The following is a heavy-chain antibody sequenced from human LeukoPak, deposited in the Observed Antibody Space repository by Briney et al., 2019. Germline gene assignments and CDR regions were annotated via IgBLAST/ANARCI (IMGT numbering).Heavy chain of an antibody. CDR3: AREGPSSSSHYYYYMDV. V-gene: IGHV3-9*01. CDR1: GFTFDDYA. CDR2: ISWNSGSI. Sequence: GRSLRLSCAASGFTFDDYAMHWVRQAPGKGLEWVSGISWNSGSIGYADSVKGRFTISRDNAKNSLYLQMNSLRAEDTAVYYCAREGPSSSSHYYYYMDVWGKGTTVTVSS. D-gene: IGHD6-6*01. J-gene: IGHJ6*03.